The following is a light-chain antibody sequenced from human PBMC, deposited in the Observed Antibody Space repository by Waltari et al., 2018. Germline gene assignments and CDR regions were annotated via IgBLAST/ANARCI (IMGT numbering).Light chain of an antibody. J-gene: IGLJ3*02. Sequence: QSALTQPASVSVSPGQSITISCTGTSSDVGGYHYVSWYQQHPGKAPKLMIYAVSKRPSGVSNRFSGSKSGNTASLTISGLQAEDEADYYCCSYAGSSTWVFGGGTKLTVL. CDR2: AVS. V-gene: IGLV2-23*02. CDR1: SSDVGGYHY. CDR3: CSYAGSSTWV.